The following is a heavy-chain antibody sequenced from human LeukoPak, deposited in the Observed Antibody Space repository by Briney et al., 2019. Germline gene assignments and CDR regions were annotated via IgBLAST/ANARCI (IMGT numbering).Heavy chain of an antibody. CDR1: GDSISSSPYS. V-gene: IGHV4-39*01. CDR2: IHQSGGP. D-gene: IGHD4-23*01. CDR3: ARHSWGGNKDFDL. J-gene: IGHJ2*01. Sequence: PSETLSLTCGVSGDSISSSPYSWAWIRQPPGKGLAWIGTIHQSGGPYYDPSLQSRLSLSVHTSKNQFSLKLTSVTAADTAVYYCARHSWGGNKDFDLWGRGTLVAVSS.